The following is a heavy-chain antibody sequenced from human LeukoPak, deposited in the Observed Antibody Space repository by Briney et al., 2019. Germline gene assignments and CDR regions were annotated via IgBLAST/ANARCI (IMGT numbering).Heavy chain of an antibody. J-gene: IGHJ4*02. V-gene: IGHV1-2*02. CDR1: GYTFTGYY. D-gene: IGHD5-12*01. Sequence: GASVKVSCKASGYTFTGYYMHWVRQAPGQGLEWMGWINPNSGGTNYAQKFQGRVTMTRDTSISTAYMELSRLRSDDTAVYYCARDKSRYSGYEGFGYWGQGTLVTVSS. CDR3: ARDKSRYSGYEGFGY. CDR2: INPNSGGT.